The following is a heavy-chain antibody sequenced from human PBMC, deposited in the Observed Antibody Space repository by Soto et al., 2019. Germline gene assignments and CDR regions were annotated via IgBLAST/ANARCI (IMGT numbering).Heavy chain of an antibody. CDR3: ARSGPGYSYGHNWFDP. CDR1: GGTFSSYA. CDR2: IIPIFGTA. J-gene: IGHJ5*02. D-gene: IGHD5-18*01. Sequence: QVPLVQSGAEVKKPGSSVKVSCKASGGTFSSYAISWVRQAPGQGLEWMGGIIPIFGTANYAQKFQGRVTITADESTSTAYMELSSLRSEDTAVYYCARSGPGYSYGHNWFDPWGQGTLVTVSS. V-gene: IGHV1-69*01.